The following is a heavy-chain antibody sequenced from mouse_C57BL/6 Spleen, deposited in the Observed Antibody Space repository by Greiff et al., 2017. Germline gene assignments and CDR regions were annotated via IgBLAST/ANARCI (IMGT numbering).Heavy chain of an antibody. CDR2: IWGDGST. D-gene: IGHD4-1*01. V-gene: IGHV2-3*01. CDR1: GFSLTSSG. CDR3: AKADWDGRYFDD. J-gene: IGHJ2*01. Sequence: VKLQESGPGLVAPSQSLSITCTVSGFSLTSSGVSWVRQPPGKGLEWLGVIWGDGSTKYHSALISRLSISKDNSKSQIFVKLNSLQTDDKATYYWAKADWDGRYFDDWGKGTTLTVSS.